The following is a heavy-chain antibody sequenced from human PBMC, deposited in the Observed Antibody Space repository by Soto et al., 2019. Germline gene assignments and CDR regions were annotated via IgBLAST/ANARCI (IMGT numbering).Heavy chain of an antibody. CDR2: IYYSGST. CDR3: ARHSDCSGGSCYSGTPWFDP. D-gene: IGHD2-15*01. J-gene: IGHJ5*02. V-gene: IGHV4-59*08. Sequence: PSETLSLTCTVSGGSISSYYWSWIRQPPGKGLEWIGYIYYSGSTNYNPSLKSRVTISVDTSKNQFSLKLSSVTAADTAVYYCARHSDCSGGSCYSGTPWFDPWGQGTLVTVSS. CDR1: GGSISSYY.